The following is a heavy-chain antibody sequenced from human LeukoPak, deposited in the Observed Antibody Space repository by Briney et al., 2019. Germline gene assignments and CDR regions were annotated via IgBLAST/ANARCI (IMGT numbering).Heavy chain of an antibody. CDR3: AKDSDSSGYYGLHYFDY. J-gene: IGHJ4*02. CDR1: GFTFSSYS. Sequence: GGSLRLSCAASGFTFSSYSMNWVRQAPGKGLEWVSSISSSSNYIYYADSVKGRFTISRDNAKNSLYLQMNSLRAEDTAVYSCAKDSDSSGYYGLHYFDYWGQGTLVTVSS. V-gene: IGHV3-21*01. D-gene: IGHD3-22*01. CDR2: ISSSSNYI.